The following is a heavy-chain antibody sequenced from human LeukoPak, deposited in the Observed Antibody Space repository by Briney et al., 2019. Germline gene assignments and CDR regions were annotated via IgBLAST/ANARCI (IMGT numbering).Heavy chain of an antibody. V-gene: IGHV4-61*08. CDR3: ARGTEYYYDSSGYRVFDY. Sequence: SETLSLTCTVSGGSVSSGGYYWTWIRQPPGKGLEWIGYIYYSGSTNYNPSLKSRVTISVDTSKNQFSLKLSSVTAADTAVYYCARGTEYYYDSSGYRVFDYWGQGTLVTVSS. D-gene: IGHD3-22*01. J-gene: IGHJ4*02. CDR1: GGSVSSGGYY. CDR2: IYYSGST.